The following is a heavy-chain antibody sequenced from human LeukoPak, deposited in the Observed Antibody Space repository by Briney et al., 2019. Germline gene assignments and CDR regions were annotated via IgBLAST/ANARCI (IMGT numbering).Heavy chain of an antibody. Sequence: GGSLRLSCAASGFTVSSSYMSWVRQAPGKGLEWVSLIYSGGSTYSADSVKGRFTISRDNSKNTLHLQMNSLRAEDTAVYYCARDTDYYGSGRHGYFDHWGQGTLVTVSS. V-gene: IGHV3-66*01. CDR3: ARDTDYYGSGRHGYFDH. CDR1: GFTVSSSY. J-gene: IGHJ1*01. CDR2: IYSGGST. D-gene: IGHD3-10*01.